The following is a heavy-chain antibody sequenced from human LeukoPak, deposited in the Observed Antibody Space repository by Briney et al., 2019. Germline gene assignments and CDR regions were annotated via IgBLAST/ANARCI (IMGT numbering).Heavy chain of an antibody. CDR2: ISGSGDST. CDR1: GFTFSTYA. V-gene: IGHV3-23*01. J-gene: IGHJ4*02. CDR3: ARDAGYYYDSSGYYYGVGLDY. D-gene: IGHD3-22*01. Sequence: GGSLRLSCAASGFTFSTYAMSWVRQAPGKGLEWVSAISGSGDSTYYGDSVKGRFTISRDNSKNTLYLQMNSLRAEDTAVYYCARDAGYYYDSSGYYYGVGLDYWGQGTLVTVSS.